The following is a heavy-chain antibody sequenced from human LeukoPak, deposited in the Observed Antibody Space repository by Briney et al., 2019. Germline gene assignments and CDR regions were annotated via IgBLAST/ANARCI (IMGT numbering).Heavy chain of an antibody. CDR3: ARGTGTFDY. Sequence: SQTLSLTCAISGDSVSSNNAAWNRIRQSPSRGLEWLGRAYYRSKWYSDYAVSVKSRMTINPDTSKNQFSLHLNSVTPEDTAIYYCARGTGTFDYWGQGTLVTVSS. V-gene: IGHV6-1*01. D-gene: IGHD7-27*01. CDR1: GDSVSSNNAA. CDR2: AYYRSKWYS. J-gene: IGHJ4*02.